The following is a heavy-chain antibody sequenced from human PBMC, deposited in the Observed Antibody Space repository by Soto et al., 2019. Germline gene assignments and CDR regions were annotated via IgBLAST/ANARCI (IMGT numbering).Heavy chain of an antibody. J-gene: IGHJ3*01. CDR3: ARGDRGAFDL. Sequence: GGSLRLSCAASGFTFSYYWMHWVRQAPGQGLVWVSRILSDVSSTTYADSVKGRFTISRDNAKNTLYLQMNSLRAEDTAVYYCARGDRGAFDLWGQGTMVTVSS. V-gene: IGHV3-74*01. CDR1: GFTFSYYW. D-gene: IGHD2-21*02. CDR2: ILSDVSST.